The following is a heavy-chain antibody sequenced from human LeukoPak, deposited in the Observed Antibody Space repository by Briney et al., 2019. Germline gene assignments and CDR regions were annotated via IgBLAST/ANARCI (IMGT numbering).Heavy chain of an antibody. J-gene: IGHJ4*02. CDR1: GESHSRFY. D-gene: IGHD6-13*01. Sequence: SEALSLTCAVSGESHSRFYWSWIRQSPGRGLEWVGEINHGGSPNYNPSLKSRVTISLDTSKNQFSLRVPSVTAADTAFYFCASSLTGYSSSWFLAYWGPGTLVTVSS. CDR3: ASSLTGYSSSWFLAY. CDR2: INHGGSP. V-gene: IGHV4-34*01.